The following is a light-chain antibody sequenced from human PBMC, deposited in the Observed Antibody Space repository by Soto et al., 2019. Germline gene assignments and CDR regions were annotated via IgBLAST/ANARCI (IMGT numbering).Light chain of an antibody. CDR3: QQYCSSRT. Sequence: VLTNAAGTLSLSPGESAILSCMASQSVSSSYLAWYQQKPGQAPRLLIYGASSRATGIPDRFSGSGSWADFTRTINSLEPGDFTVEYCQQYCSSRTFAHGTKVDIK. J-gene: IGKJ1*01. CDR1: QSVSSSY. V-gene: IGKV3-20*01. CDR2: GAS.